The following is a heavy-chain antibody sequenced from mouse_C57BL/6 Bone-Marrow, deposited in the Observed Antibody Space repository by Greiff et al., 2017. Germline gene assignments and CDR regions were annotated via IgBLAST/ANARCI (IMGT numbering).Heavy chain of an antibody. CDR2: IDPATGGT. V-gene: IGHV1-15*01. J-gene: IGHJ2*01. CDR3: TRRGSSYNY. CDR1: GYTFTDYE. D-gene: IGHD1-1*01. Sequence: QVQLQQPGAELVRPGASVTLSCKASGYTFTDYEMHWVKQTPVHGLEWIGAIDPATGGTAYNQKFKGKAILTADKSSSTAYMELRSLTSEDSAVYYCTRRGSSYNYWGQGTTLTVSS.